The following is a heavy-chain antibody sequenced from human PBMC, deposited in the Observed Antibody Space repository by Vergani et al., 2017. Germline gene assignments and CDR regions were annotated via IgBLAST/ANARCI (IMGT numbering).Heavy chain of an antibody. V-gene: IGHV3-30*02. CDR2: IRYDGSNT. CDR3: ARDTVTGSRYFDY. CDR1: GFTFSNYG. J-gene: IGHJ4*02. D-gene: IGHD6-19*01. Sequence: QVQLVESGGGVVQPGGSLRLSRGASGFTFSNYGMHWVRQAPGKGLEWVTFIRYDGSNTYYADSVKGRFTISRDNFKNTLFLQMNSLRPEDTAVYYCARDTVTGSRYFDYWGQGTLVTVSS.